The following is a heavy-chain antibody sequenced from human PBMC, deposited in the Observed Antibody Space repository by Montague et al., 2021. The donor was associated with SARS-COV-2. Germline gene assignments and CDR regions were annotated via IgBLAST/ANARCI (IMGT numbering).Heavy chain of an antibody. V-gene: IGHV4-39*07. CDR3: ARDHYHSSWFKY. Sequence: SETLSLTCTVSGDSSSSSIYYWGWIRQPPGKGLEWIGTISYSGSTYHNPSLHSRVAISVDTSKKRFSLRLTSVTAADTAVYFCARDHYHSSWFKYWGPGTLVTVSS. J-gene: IGHJ4*02. D-gene: IGHD6-13*01. CDR2: ISYSGST. CDR1: GDSSSSSIYY.